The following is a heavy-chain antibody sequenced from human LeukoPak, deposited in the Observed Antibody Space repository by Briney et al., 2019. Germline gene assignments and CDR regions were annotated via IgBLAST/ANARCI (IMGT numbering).Heavy chain of an antibody. CDR2: IWYGGSNK. V-gene: IGHV3-30*18. J-gene: IGHJ4*02. CDR1: GFTFSSYG. Sequence: GRSLRLSCAASGFTFSSYGMHWVRQAPGKGLEWVAVIWYGGSNKYYADSVKGRFTISRDNSKNTLYLQMNSLRAEDTAVYYCAQDEDYFDYWGQGTLVTVSS. CDR3: AQDEDYFDY.